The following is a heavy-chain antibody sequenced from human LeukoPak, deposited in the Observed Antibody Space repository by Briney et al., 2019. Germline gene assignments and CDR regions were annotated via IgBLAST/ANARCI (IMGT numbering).Heavy chain of an antibody. J-gene: IGHJ5*02. CDR3: ARVYSGSYYWFDP. V-gene: IGHV3-33*01. Sequence: PGGSLRLSCAASGFTFSSYGMHWVRQAPGKGLEWVAVIWYDGSNKYYADSVKGRFTISRDNAKNTLYLQMNSLRAEDTAVYYCARVYSGSYYWFDPWGQGTLVPVSS. D-gene: IGHD1-26*01. CDR1: GFTFSSYG. CDR2: IWYDGSNK.